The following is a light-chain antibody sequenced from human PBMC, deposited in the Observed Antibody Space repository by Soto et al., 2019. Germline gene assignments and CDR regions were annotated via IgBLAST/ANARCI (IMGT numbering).Light chain of an antibody. V-gene: IGLV2-14*01. CDR1: SSDVGGYKY. J-gene: IGLJ1*01. CDR3: SSYTSSSTLEGV. CDR2: EVS. Sequence: QSVLTQPASVSGSPGQSITISCTGTSSDVGGYKYVSWYQHHPGKAPKLVIYEVSHRPSGVSNRFSGSKSGNTASLTISGLQAEDEADYYCSSYTSSSTLEGVFGTGTKLTVL.